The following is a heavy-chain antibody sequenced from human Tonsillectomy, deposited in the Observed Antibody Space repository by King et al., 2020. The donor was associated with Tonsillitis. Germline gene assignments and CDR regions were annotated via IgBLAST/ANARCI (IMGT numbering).Heavy chain of an antibody. J-gene: IGHJ4*02. CDR3: TADHYYYFDY. Sequence: VQLVESGGGLVKPGGSRRLSCAASGFTFSSAWMSWVRQVPGKGLEWIGRIKSKTEGGTTDYAAPVKGRFTISRDDSKNMLFLQMDSLNTEDTAVYHCTADHYYYFDYRGQGALVTVSS. D-gene: IGHD3-10*01. CDR1: GFTFSSAW. CDR2: IKSKTEGGTT. V-gene: IGHV3-15*01.